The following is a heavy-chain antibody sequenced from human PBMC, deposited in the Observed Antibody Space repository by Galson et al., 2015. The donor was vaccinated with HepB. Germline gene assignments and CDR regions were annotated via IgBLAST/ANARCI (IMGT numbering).Heavy chain of an antibody. CDR1: AGSISSYY. V-gene: IGHV4-59*01. D-gene: IGHD2-2*01. J-gene: IGHJ6*02. CDR2: LDYSGRT. Sequence: TLSLTCTVSAGSISSYYWSWVRQPPGKGLEWIGYLDYSGRTNYNPSLKSRVTISVDTSKNRFFLKLKSVTAADTGVYYCARDGPADPNYHFGMDVWGQGTAVTVSS. CDR3: ARDGPADPNYHFGMDV.